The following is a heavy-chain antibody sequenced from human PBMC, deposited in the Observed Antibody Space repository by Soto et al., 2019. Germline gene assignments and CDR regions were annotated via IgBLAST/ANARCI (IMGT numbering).Heavy chain of an antibody. CDR2: ISAYNGNT. D-gene: IGHD3-22*01. CDR3: ARDYGEYHYDSSGWRHGDYFGY. CDR1: GYTFTSYG. V-gene: IGHV1-18*04. Sequence: GASVKVSCKASGYTFTSYGISWVRQAPGQGIEWMGWISAYNGNTNYAQNLQGRVTMTTDTSTSTAYMELRSLRSDDQAVYYWARDYGEYHYDSSGWRHGDYFGYWGRGSMVTVAS. J-gene: IGHJ4*02.